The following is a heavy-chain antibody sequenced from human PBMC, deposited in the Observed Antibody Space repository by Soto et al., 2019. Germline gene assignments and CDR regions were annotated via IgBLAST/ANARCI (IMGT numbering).Heavy chain of an antibody. CDR2: ITSSSRHI. CDR3: ARDSVAAQPVGLDY. CDR1: GFNFNTYS. D-gene: IGHD6-6*01. J-gene: IGHJ4*02. Sequence: EVQLVESGGALVKPGGSLRLSCAASGFNFNTYSMNWVRQAPGKGLEWVSSITSSSRHIYYADSVKGRFTISRDNAKNSLYLQMDSLRAEETAIYYCARDSVAAQPVGLDYWGQGTLVNVSS. V-gene: IGHV3-21*02.